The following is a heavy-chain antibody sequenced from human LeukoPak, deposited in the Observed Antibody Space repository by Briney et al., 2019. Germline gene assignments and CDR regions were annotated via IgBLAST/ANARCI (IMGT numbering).Heavy chain of an antibody. CDR1: GFTFSSYA. V-gene: IGHV3-23*01. CDR3: ARCSGGSCSDSDDY. J-gene: IGHJ4*02. Sequence: PGGSLRLSCAASGFTFSSYAMSWVRQAPGKGLEWVSAISGSGGSTYYADSVKGRFTISRDNSKNTLYLQMNSLRAEDTAVYYCARCSGGSCSDSDDYWGQGTLVTVSS. CDR2: ISGSGGST. D-gene: IGHD2-15*01.